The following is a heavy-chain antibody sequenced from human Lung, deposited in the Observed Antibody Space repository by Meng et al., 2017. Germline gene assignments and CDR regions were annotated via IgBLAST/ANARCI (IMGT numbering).Heavy chain of an antibody. D-gene: IGHD3-22*01. V-gene: IGHV4-34*01. CDR2: INHSGST. CDR3: ARGPPYYYDSSGYNENHEYFQH. Sequence: QVQRQQWGAGLLKPSETLSLTCVVSGGSFSDYYWSWIRQPPGKGLEWIGEINHSGSTNYNPSLESRATISVDTSQNNLSLKLSSVTAEDTAVYYCARGPPYYYDSSGYNENHEYFQHWGQGTLVTVSS. J-gene: IGHJ1*01. CDR1: GGSFSDYY.